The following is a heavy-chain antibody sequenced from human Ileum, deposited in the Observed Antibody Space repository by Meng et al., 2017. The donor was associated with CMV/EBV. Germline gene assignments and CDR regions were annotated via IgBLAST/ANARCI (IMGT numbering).Heavy chain of an antibody. Sequence: VQLRQGGAGLLKTSETLSLTCAVYGGSSSVYRWSWIRQPPGKGLQWIGEINDNGDTNYDPSLNSRVTISVDTSKKQFSLRLTSVTAADTAMYYCARGDIAASLEFWDQGTLVTVSS. J-gene: IGHJ4*02. V-gene: IGHV4-34*01. CDR1: GGSSSVYR. CDR2: INDNGDT. CDR3: ARGDIAASLEF. D-gene: IGHD6-13*01.